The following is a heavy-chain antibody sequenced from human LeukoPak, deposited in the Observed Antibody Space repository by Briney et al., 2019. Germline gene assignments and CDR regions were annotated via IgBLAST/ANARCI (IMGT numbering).Heavy chain of an antibody. CDR1: GGSFSGYY. CDR3: ARSTPNCGGDCYPGGDYYYYMDV. V-gene: IGHV4-34*01. Sequence: SETLSLTCAVYGGSFSGYYWSWIRQPPGKGLEWIGEINHSGSTNYNPSLKSRVTISVDTSKNQFSLKLSSVTAADTAVYYCARSTPNCGGDCYPGGDYYYYMDVWGKGTTVTVSS. CDR2: INHSGST. J-gene: IGHJ6*03. D-gene: IGHD2-21*02.